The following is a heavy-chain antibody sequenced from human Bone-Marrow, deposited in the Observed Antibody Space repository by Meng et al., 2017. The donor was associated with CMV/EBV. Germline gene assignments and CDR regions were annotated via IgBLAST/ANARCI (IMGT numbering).Heavy chain of an antibody. V-gene: IGHV3-7*01. Sequence: GESLQIPCGDSGFTFSIHWMSWVRQAPGKGTEWVASIKPDGSEIQYVGPLKGRFTGSRDNAKNSLYLQMDSLRAEDTAVYYCVRGGRYFDWVLYDAYDIWGRGTMVTVSS. J-gene: IGHJ3*02. CDR2: IKPDGSEI. CDR1: GFTFSIHW. CDR3: VRGGRYFDWVLYDAYDI. D-gene: IGHD3-9*01.